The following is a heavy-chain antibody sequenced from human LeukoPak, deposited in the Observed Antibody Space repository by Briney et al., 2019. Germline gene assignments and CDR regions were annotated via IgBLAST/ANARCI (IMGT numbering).Heavy chain of an antibody. J-gene: IGHJ4*02. CDR1: GGSISSYF. D-gene: IGHD3/OR15-3a*01. CDR3: ARHREDWRFDS. Sequence: PSETLSLTCTVSGGSISSYFWNWIRQPPGTGLEWIGYIYYSGSTNYNPSLNSRVTISVDTSKNQFSLKLSSVTAADTAVYYCARHREDWRFDSWGQGTLVTVSS. V-gene: IGHV4-59*08. CDR2: IYYSGST.